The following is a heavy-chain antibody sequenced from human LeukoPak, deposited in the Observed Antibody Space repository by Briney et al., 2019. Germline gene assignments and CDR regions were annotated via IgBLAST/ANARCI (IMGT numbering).Heavy chain of an antibody. J-gene: IGHJ4*02. CDR2: IYHSGST. V-gene: IGHV4-30-2*01. D-gene: IGHD6-13*01. Sequence: SETLSLTCTVSGGSISSGGYYWSWIRQPPGKGLEWIGYIYHSGSTYYNPSLKSRVTISVDRSKNQFSLKLSSVTAADTAVYYCARRARQQLVLDFDYWGQGTLVTVSS. CDR3: ARRARQQLVLDFDY. CDR1: GGSISSGGYY.